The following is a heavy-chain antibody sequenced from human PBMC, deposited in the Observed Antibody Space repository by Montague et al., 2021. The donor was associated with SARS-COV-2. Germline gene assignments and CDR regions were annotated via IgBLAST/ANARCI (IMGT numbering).Heavy chain of an antibody. CDR3: ARDQGVYCSGGSCYNFDY. CDR1: GGSFGGYY. J-gene: IGHJ4*02. V-gene: IGHV4-34*01. D-gene: IGHD2-15*01. Sequence: SETLSLTCALYGGSFGGYYWSWIRQPPGKGLEWIGEINHSGSTYYNPSLKSRVTISVDTSMNHFSLKLSSVTAADTAVYYCARDQGVYCSGGSCYNFDYWGQGTLVTVSS. CDR2: INHSGST.